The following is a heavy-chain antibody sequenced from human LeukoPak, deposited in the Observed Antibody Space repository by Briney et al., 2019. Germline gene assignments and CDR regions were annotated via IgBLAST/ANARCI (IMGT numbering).Heavy chain of an antibody. Sequence: PSETLSLTCTVSDYSISSGYYWGWIRQPPGKGLEWIGSIYHSGNTYYNPPLKSRVTISVDTSKNQFSLKLSSVTAADTAVYYCARAHTIGGRGRWFDPWGQGTLVTVSS. V-gene: IGHV4-38-2*02. CDR3: ARAHTIGGRGRWFDP. CDR2: IYHSGNT. CDR1: DYSISSGYY. J-gene: IGHJ5*02. D-gene: IGHD6-6*01.